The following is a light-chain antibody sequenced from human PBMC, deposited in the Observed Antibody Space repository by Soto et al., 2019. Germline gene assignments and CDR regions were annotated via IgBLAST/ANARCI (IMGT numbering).Light chain of an antibody. Sequence: QSALTQPASVSGSPGQSITISCTGTSSDVGGFDYVSWYQQHPGKAPKLMIYEVINRPSGISNRFSASKSGNTASLTISGLQTDDEAEYYCSSYTTYSSLVVFGGGTKLTVL. V-gene: IGLV2-14*01. CDR2: EVI. CDR1: SSDVGGFDY. CDR3: SSYTTYSSLVV. J-gene: IGLJ2*01.